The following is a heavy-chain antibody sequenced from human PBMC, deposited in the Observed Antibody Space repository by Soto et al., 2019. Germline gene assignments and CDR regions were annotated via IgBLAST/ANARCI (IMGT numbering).Heavy chain of an antibody. CDR3: ARGGYDASDL. D-gene: IGHD5-12*01. V-gene: IGHV1-8*01. J-gene: IGHJ3*01. Sequence: ASVKVSYKASGYTLTSHDINWVRQATGQGLEWMGWLNPNTGDTGYAQKFQGRLSMTRNTSISTAYMELSSLRSEDTAVYYCARGGYDASDLWGQGTLVTVSS. CDR1: GYTLTSHD. CDR2: LNPNTGDT.